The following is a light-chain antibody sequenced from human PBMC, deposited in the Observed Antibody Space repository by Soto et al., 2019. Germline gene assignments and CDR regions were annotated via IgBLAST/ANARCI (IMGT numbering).Light chain of an antibody. CDR1: SSNIGAGHV. J-gene: IGLJ2*01. CDR3: QSYDNTLSASV. V-gene: IGLV1-40*01. Sequence: QSVLTQPPSVSGAPGQRVTISCTGSSSNIGAGHVVHWYQQFPGRAPKLLIYGNSNRPSGVPDRFSGSKSGTSASLAITGLQAEDEADYYCQSYDNTLSASVFGGGTKLTVL. CDR2: GNS.